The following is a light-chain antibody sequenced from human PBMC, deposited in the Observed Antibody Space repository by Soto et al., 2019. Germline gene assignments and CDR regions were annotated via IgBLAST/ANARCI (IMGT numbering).Light chain of an antibody. Sequence: QAVVTQPPSVSGAPGQRVTISCTGSFSNIGAGYDVHWYQQLPGTAPKLLIYGNSNRPSGVPDRFSGSKSGTSASLAITGLQAEDEADYYCQSSDSSLSGVVFGGGTKLTVL. J-gene: IGLJ2*01. CDR2: GNS. CDR1: FSNIGAGYD. CDR3: QSSDSSLSGVV. V-gene: IGLV1-40*01.